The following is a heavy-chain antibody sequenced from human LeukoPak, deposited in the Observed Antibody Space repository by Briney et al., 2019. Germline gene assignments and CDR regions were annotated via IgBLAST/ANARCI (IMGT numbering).Heavy chain of an antibody. D-gene: IGHD3-22*01. CDR3: AREYNSGPKQADAFDI. CDR1: GFAFNTYW. CDR2: ISGDEIWA. Sequence: PGGSLRLSCAASGFAFNTYWMHWVRQAPGTGLVWVSRISGDEIWASYADSVKGRFIISRDNAKNTLYLQMNSLRTEDTAVYYCAREYNSGPKQADAFDIWGQGTMVTVSS. V-gene: IGHV3-74*01. J-gene: IGHJ3*02.